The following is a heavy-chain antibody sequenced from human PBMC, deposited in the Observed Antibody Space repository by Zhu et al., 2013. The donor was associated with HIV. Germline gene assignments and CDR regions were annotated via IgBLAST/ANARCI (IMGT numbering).Heavy chain of an antibody. CDR3: ARNDYGSGSGFRLENITYNYYGFGR. D-gene: IGHD3-10*01. CDR1: GDTFSSYA. V-gene: IGHV1-69*12. J-gene: IGHJ6*02. CDR2: IIPIFGTT. Sequence: QVQLGQSGAEVKKPGSSVKVSCKAPGDTFSSYAINWVRQAPGHGLEWMGGIIPIFGTTKYAQKFQGRVTVTADESTSTAYMELSSLRSEDTAVYYCARNDYGSGSGFRLENITYNYYGFGRLGQGTTVTVS.